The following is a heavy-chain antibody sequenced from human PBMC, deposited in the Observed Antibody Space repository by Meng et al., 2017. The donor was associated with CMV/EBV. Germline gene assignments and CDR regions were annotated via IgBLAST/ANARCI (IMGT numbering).Heavy chain of an antibody. CDR1: GFTFSSYG. Sequence: GESLKISCAASGFTFSSYGMHWVRQAPGKGLEWVAFIRYDGSNKYYADSVKGRFTISRDNSKNTLYLQMNSLRAEDTAVYYLAKDPPPPYSSQFGLDYWGQGTLVTVSS. D-gene: IGHD6-13*01. CDR3: AKDPPPPYSSQFGLDY. J-gene: IGHJ4*02. CDR2: IRYDGSNK. V-gene: IGHV3-30*02.